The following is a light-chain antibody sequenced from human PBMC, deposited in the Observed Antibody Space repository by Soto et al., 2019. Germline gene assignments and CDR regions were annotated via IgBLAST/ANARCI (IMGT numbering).Light chain of an antibody. Sequence: QSALTQPASVSGSPGQSISISCTGTNSDVGGYNYVSWYQQHPGKAPKLMIYDVSNRPSGVSNRFSGSKSGNTASLTISGLQAEDEADYYCSSYTSSITWVFGGGTKLIVL. CDR3: SSYTSSITWV. J-gene: IGLJ3*02. V-gene: IGLV2-14*03. CDR2: DVS. CDR1: NSDVGGYNY.